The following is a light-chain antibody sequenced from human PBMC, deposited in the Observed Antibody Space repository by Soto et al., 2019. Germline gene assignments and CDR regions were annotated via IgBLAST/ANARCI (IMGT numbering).Light chain of an antibody. V-gene: IGLV1-40*01. Sequence: QSVLTQPPSVSGAPGQRVTISCTGSSSNIGAGYDVHWYQQLPGTAPKLLIYGNSNRPSGVPDRFSGSKSGTSASLAITGLQAEDEADYYCQSYKSSLSGSVFGGGTKVTAL. CDR2: GNS. J-gene: IGLJ2*01. CDR1: SSNIGAGYD. CDR3: QSYKSSLSGSV.